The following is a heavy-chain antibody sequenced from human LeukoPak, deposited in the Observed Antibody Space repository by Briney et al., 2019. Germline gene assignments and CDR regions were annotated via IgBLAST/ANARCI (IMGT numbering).Heavy chain of an antibody. CDR3: ARYQVGYYDSSGYPFDY. J-gene: IGHJ4*02. CDR1: GGSISSSSYY. D-gene: IGHD3-22*01. CDR2: IYYSGST. Sequence: SETLSLTCAVSGGSISSSSYYWGWIRQPPGKGLEWIGSIYYSGSTYYNPSLKSRVTISVDTSKNQFSLKLSSVTAADTAVYYCARYQVGYYDSSGYPFDYWGQGTLVTVSS. V-gene: IGHV4-39*01.